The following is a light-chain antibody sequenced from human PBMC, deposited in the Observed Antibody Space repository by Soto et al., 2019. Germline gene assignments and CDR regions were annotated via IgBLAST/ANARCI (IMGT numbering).Light chain of an antibody. Sequence: EVVLTQSPATLSLSPGERATLSCRASETVYQYLAWYQQKPGQTPRLLIYDASNRATGIPARFSGSGSGTDFTLTISSLEPGDFAVYYCQQRYNWPPLTFGGGTRVEIK. J-gene: IGKJ4*01. V-gene: IGKV3-11*01. CDR3: QQRYNWPPLT. CDR1: ETVYQY. CDR2: DAS.